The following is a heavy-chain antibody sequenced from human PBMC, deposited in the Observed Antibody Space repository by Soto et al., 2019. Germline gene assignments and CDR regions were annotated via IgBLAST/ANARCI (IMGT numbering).Heavy chain of an antibody. D-gene: IGHD2-2*01. J-gene: IGHJ6*03. CDR2: INPAGGTT. Sequence: SVKVSCKASGFTFTSYYMHWVRQAPGQGLEWMGIINPAGGTTTYAQSFQGRVTMTRDTSTSTVYMELSSLRSEDTAVYYCAMRSTEGAYYYMDVWGKGTTVTVSS. CDR3: AMRSTEGAYYYMDV. V-gene: IGHV1-46*03. CDR1: GFTFTSYY.